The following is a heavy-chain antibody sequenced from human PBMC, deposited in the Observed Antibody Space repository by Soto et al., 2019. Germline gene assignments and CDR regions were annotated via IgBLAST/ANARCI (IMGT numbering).Heavy chain of an antibody. CDR2: ISSSAGNT. J-gene: IGHJ4*02. Sequence: EVQLLESGGGLVQPGGSLRLSCAASGFTFSTNAMNWVRQAPGKGLEWVSSISSSAGNTYYADSAKGRLTISRDNSKNTLYLQTNSLRSEDTAVYYCARGLPIDYWGQGTLVTVSS. CDR1: GFTFSTNA. V-gene: IGHV3-23*01. CDR3: ARGLPIDY.